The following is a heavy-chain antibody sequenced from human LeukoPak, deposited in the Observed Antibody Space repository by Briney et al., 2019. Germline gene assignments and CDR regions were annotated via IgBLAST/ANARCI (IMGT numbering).Heavy chain of an antibody. Sequence: PGRSLRLSCAASGFTFSSYAMSWVRQAPGEGLKWVSSIRGRGGITYYADSVKGRFTISRDNSKNTLYLQMNSLRAEDTAVYYCATHRHSSSWYAEPDLVNWGQGTLVTVSS. CDR3: ATHRHSSSWYAEPDLVN. D-gene: IGHD6-13*01. CDR2: IRGRGGIT. CDR1: GFTFSSYA. V-gene: IGHV3-23*01. J-gene: IGHJ4*02.